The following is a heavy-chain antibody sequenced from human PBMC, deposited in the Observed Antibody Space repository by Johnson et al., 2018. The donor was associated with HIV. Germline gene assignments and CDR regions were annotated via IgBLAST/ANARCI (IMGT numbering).Heavy chain of an antibody. CDR2: ISYHGGTK. D-gene: IGHD3-10*01. Sequence: QVQLVESGGGVVQPGRSLRLSCAASGFTFSSYGMHWVRQAPGKGLEWVAVISYHGGTKYSADSVKGRFSISRDNSENTVYLQMNSLRAEDTAVYFCAKESGGSGSHHDAFEIWGQGTMVTVSS. J-gene: IGHJ3*02. CDR1: GFTFSSYG. CDR3: AKESGGSGSHHDAFEI. V-gene: IGHV3-30*18.